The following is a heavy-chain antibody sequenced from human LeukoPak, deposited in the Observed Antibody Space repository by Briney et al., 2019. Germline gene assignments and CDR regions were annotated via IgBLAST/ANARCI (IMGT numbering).Heavy chain of an antibody. J-gene: IGHJ4*02. CDR1: GFTFSSYS. V-gene: IGHV3-21*01. CDR3: ARALAGDYYDSSGYLDY. Sequence: PGGSLRLSCAASGFTFSSYSMNWVRQAPGKGLEWVSSISSSSSYIYYADSVKGRFTISRDNAKNSLHLQMNSLRAEDTAVYYCARALAGDYYDSSGYLDYWGQGTLVTVSS. CDR2: ISSSSSYI. D-gene: IGHD3-22*01.